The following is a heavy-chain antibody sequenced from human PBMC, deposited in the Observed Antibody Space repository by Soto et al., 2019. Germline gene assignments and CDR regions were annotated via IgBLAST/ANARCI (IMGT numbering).Heavy chain of an antibody. CDR1: GYTFNNYG. V-gene: IGHV1-18*01. Sequence: ASVKVSCKASGYTFNNYGITWVRQAPGQGLEWMGWISPYNGHTNYAQKLQGRVTMTTDTSTSTAYMELSSLRSEDTAVYYCATLDILTGYYTRWFDPWGQGTLVTVSS. CDR2: ISPYNGHT. D-gene: IGHD3-9*01. J-gene: IGHJ5*02. CDR3: ATLDILTGYYTRWFDP.